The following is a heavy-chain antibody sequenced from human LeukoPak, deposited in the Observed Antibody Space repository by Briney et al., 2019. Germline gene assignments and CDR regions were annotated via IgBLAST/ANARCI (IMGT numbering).Heavy chain of an antibody. Sequence: SVKVSCKASGYTFTSYYMHWVRQAPRQGLEWMGGITPIFGTANYAQKFQGRVTITAVESMSTAYMELSSLRSEDTAVYYCARGWLAETTVVTPYNYWGQGTLVTVSS. CDR2: ITPIFGTA. CDR3: ARGWLAETTVVTPYNY. D-gene: IGHD4-23*01. J-gene: IGHJ4*02. CDR1: GYTFTSYY. V-gene: IGHV1-69*13.